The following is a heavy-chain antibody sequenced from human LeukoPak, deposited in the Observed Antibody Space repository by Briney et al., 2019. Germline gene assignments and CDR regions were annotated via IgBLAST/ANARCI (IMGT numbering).Heavy chain of an antibody. CDR3: AKVSLLATNVQYHFEY. J-gene: IGHJ4*02. V-gene: IGHV3-23*01. Sequence: GGSLRLSCAASGFSFSDSAMSWVRQAPRRGLEWVSVISGSTYYAEPVKGRFTIFRDNSKDMVYLQMNSLRDEDTAVYYCAKVSLLATNVQYHFEYWGQGTLVTVSS. D-gene: IGHD1-1*01. CDR2: ISGST. CDR1: GFSFSDSA.